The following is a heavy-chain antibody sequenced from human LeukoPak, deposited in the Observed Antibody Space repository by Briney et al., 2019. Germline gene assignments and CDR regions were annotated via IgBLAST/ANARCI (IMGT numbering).Heavy chain of an antibody. CDR1: GFTFSSYW. CDR2: INSDGNRT. J-gene: IGHJ4*02. Sequence: RGSLRLSCAVSGFTFSSYWMTWVRQAPGKGLVWVSRINSDGNRTSYADAVKGRFTISRDNAKNTLYLQMNSLRAEDTAVYYCARVNYKRDDYWGQGTLVTVSS. V-gene: IGHV3-74*01. D-gene: IGHD5-24*01. CDR3: ARVNYKRDDY.